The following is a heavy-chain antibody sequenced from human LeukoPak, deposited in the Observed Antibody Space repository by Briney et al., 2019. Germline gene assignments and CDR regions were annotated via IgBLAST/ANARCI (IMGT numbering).Heavy chain of an antibody. D-gene: IGHD3-3*01. CDR1: GFTFSDYY. V-gene: IGHV3-11*04. CDR2: ISSSGSTI. J-gene: IGHJ4*02. CDR3: AREETYYDFWSGYYTDY. Sequence: AGGSLRLSCAASGFTFSDYYMSWIRQAPGKGLEWVSYISSSGSTIYYADSVKGRFTISRDNAKNSLYLQMNSLRAEDTAVYYCAREETYYDFWSGYYTDYWGQGTLVTVSS.